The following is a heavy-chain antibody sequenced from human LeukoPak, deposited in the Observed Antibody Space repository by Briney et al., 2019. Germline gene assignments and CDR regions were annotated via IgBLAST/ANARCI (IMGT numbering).Heavy chain of an antibody. J-gene: IGHJ4*02. CDR2: IYPGDSDT. CDR3: ARPSYYYDSSGYHFDY. D-gene: IGHD3-22*01. V-gene: IGHV5-51*01. Sequence: GESLKISCKGSGYTFTNYWIGWVRQMPGKGLEWMGIIYPGDSDTRYSPSFQGQVTISADKSISTAYLQWSSLKASDTAMYYCARPSYYYDSSGYHFDYWGQGTLVTVFS. CDR1: GYTFTNYW.